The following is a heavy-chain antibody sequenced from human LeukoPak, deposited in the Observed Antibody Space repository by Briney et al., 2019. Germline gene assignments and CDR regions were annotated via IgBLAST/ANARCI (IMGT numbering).Heavy chain of an antibody. D-gene: IGHD3-22*01. Sequence: GGSLRLSCAASGFTFSSYWMHWVRHAPGKGLVWVSRINSDGSSTSYADSVKGRFTISRDNAKNTLYLQMNSLRAEDTAVYYCARDATRSYDSSGYYSGAFDIWGQGTMVTVSS. CDR3: ARDATRSYDSSGYYSGAFDI. CDR1: GFTFSSYW. CDR2: INSDGSST. V-gene: IGHV3-74*01. J-gene: IGHJ3*02.